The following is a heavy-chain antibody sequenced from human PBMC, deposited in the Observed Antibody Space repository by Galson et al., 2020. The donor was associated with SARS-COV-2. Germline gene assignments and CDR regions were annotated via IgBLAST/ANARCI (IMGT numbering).Heavy chain of an antibody. J-gene: IGHJ6*02. CDR1: GGSFSGYY. CDR3: ATPYGSGSYHHYYYGMDV. Sequence: SETLSLTCAVYGGSFSGYYWSWIRQPPGKGLEWIGEINHSGSTNYNPSLKSRVTISVDTSKNQFSLKLSSVTAADTAVYYCATPYGSGSYHHYYYGMDVWGQGTTVTVSS. CDR2: INHSGST. V-gene: IGHV4-34*01. D-gene: IGHD3-10*01.